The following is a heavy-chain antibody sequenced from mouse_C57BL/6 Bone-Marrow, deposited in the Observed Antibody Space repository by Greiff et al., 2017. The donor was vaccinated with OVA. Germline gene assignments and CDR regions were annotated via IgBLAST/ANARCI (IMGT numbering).Heavy chain of an antibody. D-gene: IGHD1-1*01. CDR3: TEGYGSSYAMDY. CDR2: IDPENGDT. V-gene: IGHV14-4*01. J-gene: IGHJ4*01. Sequence: EVQVVESGAELVRPGDSVKLSCTASGFNIKDDYMHWVKQRPEQGLEWIGWIDPENGDTEYASKFQGKATITADTSSNTAYLQLSSLTSEDTAVYYCTEGYGSSYAMDYWGQGTSVTVSS. CDR1: GFNIKDDY.